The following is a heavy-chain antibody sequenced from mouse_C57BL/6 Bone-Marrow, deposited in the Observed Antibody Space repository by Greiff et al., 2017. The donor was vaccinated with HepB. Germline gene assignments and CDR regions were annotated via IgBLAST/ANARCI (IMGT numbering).Heavy chain of an antibody. D-gene: IGHD1-1*01. CDR1: GYTFTSYW. CDR2: IDPSDSYT. CDR3: ARGGYYDSSAFAY. J-gene: IGHJ3*01. Sequence: QVQLQQPGAELVRPGTSVKLSCKASGYTFTSYWMHWVKQRPGQGLEWIGVIDPSDSYTNYNQKFKGKATLTVDTSSSTAYMQLSSLTSEDSAFYYCARGGYYDSSAFAYWGQGTLVTVSA. V-gene: IGHV1-59*01.